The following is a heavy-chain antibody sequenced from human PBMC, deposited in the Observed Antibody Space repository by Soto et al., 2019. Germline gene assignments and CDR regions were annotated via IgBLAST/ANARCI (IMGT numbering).Heavy chain of an antibody. D-gene: IGHD5-18*01. J-gene: IGHJ4*02. CDR1: GFTFSSYA. Sequence: LRLSCAASGFTFSSYAMSWVRQAPGKGLEWVSAISGSGGSTYYADSVKGRFTISRDNSKNTLYLQMNSLRAEDTAVYYCAKEFPHWHTAMVTPYFDYWGQGTLVTVSS. CDR3: AKEFPHWHTAMVTPYFDY. CDR2: ISGSGGST. V-gene: IGHV3-23*01.